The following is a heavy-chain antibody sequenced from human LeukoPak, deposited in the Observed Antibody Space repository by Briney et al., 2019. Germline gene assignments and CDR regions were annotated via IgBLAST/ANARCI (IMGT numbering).Heavy chain of an antibody. Sequence: SETLSLTCAVYGGSFSGYYWSWIRQPPGQGLEWIGEINHSGSTNYNPSLKSRVTISVDTSKNQFSLKLSSVTAADTAVYYCARGLPHFWSGYPYYYYYYMDVWSKRTTVTVSS. V-gene: IGHV4-34*01. D-gene: IGHD3-3*02. CDR2: INHSGST. J-gene: IGHJ6*03. CDR3: ARGLPHFWSGYPYYYYYYMDV. CDR1: GGSFSGYY.